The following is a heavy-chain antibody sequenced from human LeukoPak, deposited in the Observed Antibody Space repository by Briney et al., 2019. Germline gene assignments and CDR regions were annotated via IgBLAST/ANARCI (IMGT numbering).Heavy chain of an antibody. CDR1: GGTFSSYA. D-gene: IGHD5-18*01. Sequence: GASVKVSCKASGGTFSSYAISWVRQAPGQGLEWMGGIIPIFGTANYAQKFQGRVTITADESTSTAYMELSSLRSEDTAVYYCARDMNYSYGSFFDYWGQGTLVTVSS. J-gene: IGHJ4*02. CDR2: IIPIFGTA. V-gene: IGHV1-69*13. CDR3: ARDMNYSYGSFFDY.